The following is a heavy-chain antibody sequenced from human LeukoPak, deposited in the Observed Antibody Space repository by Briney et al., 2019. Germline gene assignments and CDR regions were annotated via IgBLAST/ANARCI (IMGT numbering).Heavy chain of an antibody. D-gene: IGHD3-3*01. J-gene: IGHJ3*02. V-gene: IGHV1-2*02. CDR1: GYTFTDYY. Sequence: ASVEVSSKASGYTFTDYYMHWVRQAPGQGLEWMGWINPNSDGTNYAQKFQGRVTLTGDTSISTAYMELSSLRSDDTAVYYCVRDFVFNDAFDIWGQGTMVTVSS. CDR3: VRDFVFNDAFDI. CDR2: INPNSDGT.